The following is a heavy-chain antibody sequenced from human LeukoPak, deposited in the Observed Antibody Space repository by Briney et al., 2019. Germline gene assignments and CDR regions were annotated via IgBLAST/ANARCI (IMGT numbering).Heavy chain of an antibody. D-gene: IGHD1-26*01. CDR1: GYSISSDYY. CDR3: ARQVIGSHYHDY. J-gene: IGHJ4*02. V-gene: IGHV4-38-2*01. CDR2: MYHSGTS. Sequence: SETLSLTCAVSGYSISSDYYWGWVRQPPGKGLEWIGSMYHSGTSYYNPSLKSRVTVSLDTSKNQFSLRLSSVTAADTAVYYCARQVIGSHYHDYWGQGTLVTVSS.